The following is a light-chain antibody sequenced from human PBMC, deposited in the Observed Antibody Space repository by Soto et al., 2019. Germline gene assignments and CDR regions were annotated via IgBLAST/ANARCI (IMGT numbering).Light chain of an antibody. Sequence: ETVMTQSPGTLSLSPVERATLSCRASQSVGSSHLAWYQQKPGQAPRLLIYGASSRATGIPDRFSGSGSGTDFTLTISRLEPEDFAVYYCQQYGSAPWTFGQGTKVDIK. CDR1: QSVGSSH. CDR2: GAS. J-gene: IGKJ1*01. V-gene: IGKV3-20*01. CDR3: QQYGSAPWT.